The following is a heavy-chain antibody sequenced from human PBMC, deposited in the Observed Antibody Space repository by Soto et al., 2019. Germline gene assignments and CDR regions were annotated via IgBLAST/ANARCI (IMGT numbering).Heavy chain of an antibody. Sequence: QVQLQESGPGLVKPSGTLSLTCAVSGASISSTNWWSWVRQPPGKGLEWIGEIYHSGSTNYNPSLKSRVTISVDKSKNQFSLKLSSVTDADTAVYYCASSGAYGLYYNYNGMDVWGQGTTVTVSS. D-gene: IGHD3-10*01. CDR3: ASSGAYGLYYNYNGMDV. CDR1: GASISSTNW. CDR2: IYHSGST. V-gene: IGHV4-4*02. J-gene: IGHJ6*02.